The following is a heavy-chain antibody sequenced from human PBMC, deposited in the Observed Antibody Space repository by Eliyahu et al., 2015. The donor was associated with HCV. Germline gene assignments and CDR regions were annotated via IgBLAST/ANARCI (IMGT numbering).Heavy chain of an antibody. CDR2: TWYDGGNK. CDR1: GFXFSSYG. D-gene: IGHD3-10*02. V-gene: IGHV3-33*01. J-gene: IGHJ4*02. Sequence: QVQLAESGGGVVQPGRSLRLSCAASGFXFSSYGMHWVRQAPGKGLGWVAMTWYDGGNKYYADSVKGRFTISRDNSKNTLSLQMNSLRAEDTAIYYCAREMFQSHETFDSWGQGTLVTVSS. CDR3: AREMFQSHETFDS.